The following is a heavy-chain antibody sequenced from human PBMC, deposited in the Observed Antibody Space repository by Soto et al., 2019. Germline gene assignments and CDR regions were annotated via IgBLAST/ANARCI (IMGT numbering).Heavy chain of an antibody. J-gene: IGHJ4*02. D-gene: IGHD3-22*01. Sequence: PGGSLRLSCAASGFTFSSYSMNWVRQAPGKGLEWVSSISTSSSYIYYAVSVKGRFTISRDNAKNSLYLQMNSLRAEDTAVYYCTRPLHYYDGSGYYAYLGQGTLVTVSS. CDR3: TRPLHYYDGSGYYAY. CDR2: ISTSSSYI. CDR1: GFTFSSYS. V-gene: IGHV3-21*01.